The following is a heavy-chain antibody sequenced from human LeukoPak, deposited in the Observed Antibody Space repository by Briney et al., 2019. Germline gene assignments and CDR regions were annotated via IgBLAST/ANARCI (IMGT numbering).Heavy chain of an antibody. Sequence: ASVKVSCKASRYSFTGYYMHWVRQAPGQGLEWMGWINPNSGGTNYAQKFQGRVTMTSDTSISTAYMDLNRLRAADTAVYYCARNPNGSPYYYYYYMDVWGKGTTVTVSS. CDR3: ARNPNGSPYYYYYYMDV. D-gene: IGHD1-14*01. V-gene: IGHV1-2*02. J-gene: IGHJ6*03. CDR1: RYSFTGYY. CDR2: INPNSGGT.